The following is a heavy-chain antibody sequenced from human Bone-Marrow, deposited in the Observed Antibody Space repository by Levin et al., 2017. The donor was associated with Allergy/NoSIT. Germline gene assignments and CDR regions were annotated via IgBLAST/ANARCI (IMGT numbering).Heavy chain of an antibody. CDR3: ARDLALTGIDEPTILNDH. CDR1: GFTFRNYA. J-gene: IGHJ4*02. Sequence: GGSLRLSCEASGFTFRNYAMHWVRQAPGKGLEWVAVIWSDGNNQYYAGPVKGRFIISRDNSKNTLYLQMNSLRAEDTGSYYCARDLALTGIDEPTILNDHWGQGTLVTVSS. CDR2: IWSDGNNQ. V-gene: IGHV3-33*01. D-gene: IGHD3-9*01.